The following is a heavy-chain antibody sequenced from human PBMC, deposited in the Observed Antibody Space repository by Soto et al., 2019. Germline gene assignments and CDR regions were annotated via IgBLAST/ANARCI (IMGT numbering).Heavy chain of an antibody. Sequence: SETLSLTCTVSGGSISSGGYYWSWIRQHPGKGLEWIGYIYYSGSTYYNPSLKSRVTISVDTSKNQFSLKLSSVTAADTAVYYCARDHWNYSDYWGQGTLVTVSS. V-gene: IGHV4-31*03. D-gene: IGHD1-1*01. J-gene: IGHJ4*02. CDR2: IYYSGST. CDR1: GGSISSGGYY. CDR3: ARDHWNYSDY.